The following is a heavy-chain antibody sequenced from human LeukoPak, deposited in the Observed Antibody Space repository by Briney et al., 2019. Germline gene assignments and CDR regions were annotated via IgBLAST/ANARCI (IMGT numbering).Heavy chain of an antibody. CDR1: GVSFSGHY. V-gene: IGHV4-34*01. Sequence: PSETLSLTCAVYGVSFSGHYWSWIRQPPGKGLEWIGEINHSGSTNYIPSLKSRVTISVDTSKNQFSLKLSSVTAADTAVYYCARSNGSSWHYYFDYWGQGTLVTVSS. D-gene: IGHD6-13*01. J-gene: IGHJ4*02. CDR3: ARSNGSSWHYYFDY. CDR2: INHSGST.